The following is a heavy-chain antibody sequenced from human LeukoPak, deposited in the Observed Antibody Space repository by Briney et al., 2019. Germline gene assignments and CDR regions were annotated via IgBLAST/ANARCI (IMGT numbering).Heavy chain of an antibody. CDR1: GFTVSSYG. Sequence: GGSLGLSCAASGFTVSSYGMSWVRQAPGKGPEWVSLVYSDGVTRYADSVQGRFTISRDNSKNTVYLQMNNLRVEDTAVYHCVRDRAEGRAWVEFDPWGQGILVTVSS. CDR3: VRDRAEGRAWVEFDP. CDR2: VYSDGVT. V-gene: IGHV3-66*02. J-gene: IGHJ5*02.